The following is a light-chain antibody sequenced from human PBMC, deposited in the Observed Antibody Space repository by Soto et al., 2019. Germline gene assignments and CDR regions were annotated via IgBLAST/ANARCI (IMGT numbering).Light chain of an antibody. CDR3: QQYHNRWT. Sequence: EIVMTQSPATLSVSPGERVTLSCRASQSVSSRLAWYQQKPGQAPRLLIYDASTRATGIPARFSGSGSGTEFSLTISSVQSEDFAVYYCQQYHNRWTFVQGTKVEIK. CDR2: DAS. CDR1: QSVSSR. J-gene: IGKJ1*01. V-gene: IGKV3-15*01.